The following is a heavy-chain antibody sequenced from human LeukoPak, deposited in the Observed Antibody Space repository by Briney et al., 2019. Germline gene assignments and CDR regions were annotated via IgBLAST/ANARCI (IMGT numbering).Heavy chain of an antibody. CDR1: GGSSSSSNYY. Sequence: PSETLSLTCTVSGGSSSSSNYYWDWLRQPPGKGLEWIGSIYYSGTTYYNPSLKSRVTISVHTSKNQFSLKLSSVTAADTAVYYCARQECNGGSCYSRAIWFDPWGQGTLVTVSS. CDR2: IYYSGTT. V-gene: IGHV4-39*01. J-gene: IGHJ5*02. CDR3: ARQECNGGSCYSRAIWFDP. D-gene: IGHD2-15*01.